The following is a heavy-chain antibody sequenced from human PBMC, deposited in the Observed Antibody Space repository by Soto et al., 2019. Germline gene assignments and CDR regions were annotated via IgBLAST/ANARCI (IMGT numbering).Heavy chain of an antibody. Sequence: QVQLVESGGGVVQPGRSLRLSCAASGFTFSSYGMHWVRQAPGKGLEWVAVIWYDGSNKYYADSVKGRFTISRDNSKNTLYLQMTSLRAEDTAVYYCARGLGAGRSFDYWGQGTLVTVSS. CDR2: IWYDGSNK. D-gene: IGHD3-16*01. V-gene: IGHV3-33*01. CDR3: ARGLGAGRSFDY. CDR1: GFTFSSYG. J-gene: IGHJ4*02.